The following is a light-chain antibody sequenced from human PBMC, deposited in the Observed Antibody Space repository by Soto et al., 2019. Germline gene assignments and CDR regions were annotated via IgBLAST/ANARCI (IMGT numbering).Light chain of an antibody. V-gene: IGKV1-39*01. CDR2: GAS. CDR1: QSISNS. Sequence: DIQMTQSPSSLSASVGDRVTITCRASQSISNSLNWYQQKPGKAPKLLIYGASTLHRGVPSRFSGSGSGTDFTLTISSLQADDFATYYCQQSYNTRTFGQGTKREIK. J-gene: IGKJ2*01. CDR3: QQSYNTRT.